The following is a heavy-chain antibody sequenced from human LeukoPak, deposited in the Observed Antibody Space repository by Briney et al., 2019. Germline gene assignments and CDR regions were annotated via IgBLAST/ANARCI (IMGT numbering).Heavy chain of an antibody. CDR3: ARDHGRGYCSSTSCYPGFDY. J-gene: IGHJ4*02. Sequence: PGGSLRLSCSASGFSVSSNYMSWVRQAPGKGLEWVSVIYTGDNTYYSDSVKGRFTVSRDTSKNTLNLQMNSLSAEDTAVYYCARDHGRGYCSSTSCYPGFDYWGQGTLVTVSS. V-gene: IGHV3-53*01. CDR1: GFSVSSNY. D-gene: IGHD2-2*01. CDR2: IYTGDNT.